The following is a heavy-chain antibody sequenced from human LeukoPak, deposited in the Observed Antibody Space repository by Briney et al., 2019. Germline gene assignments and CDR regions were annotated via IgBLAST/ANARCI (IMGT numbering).Heavy chain of an antibody. V-gene: IGHV3-11*05. CDR1: GFTFSDYY. D-gene: IGHD6-13*01. CDR2: ISSSSSYI. J-gene: IGHJ4*02. CDR3: ARDWGAAGLWDY. Sequence: GGSLRLSCAASGFTFSDYYMSWIRQAPGKGLEWVSYISSSSSYINYADSVKGRFTISRDNAKNSLYLQMNSLRAEDTAIYYCARDWGAAGLWDYWGQGTLVTVSS.